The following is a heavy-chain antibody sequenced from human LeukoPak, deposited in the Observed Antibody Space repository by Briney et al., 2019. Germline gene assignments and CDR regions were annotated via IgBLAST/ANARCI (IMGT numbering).Heavy chain of an antibody. CDR2: NIPIFGTA. CDR1: GGTFSSYD. CDR3: AREDVAYCSSTSCYAGWFHP. Sequence: SVKVSCKASGGTFSSYDISWVRQAPGQGLEWMGGNIPIFGTANYAQKFQGRVTITADKSTSTAYMELSSLRSEDTAVYYCAREDVAYCSSTSCYAGWFHPWGQGTLVTVSS. V-gene: IGHV1-69*06. J-gene: IGHJ5*02. D-gene: IGHD2-2*01.